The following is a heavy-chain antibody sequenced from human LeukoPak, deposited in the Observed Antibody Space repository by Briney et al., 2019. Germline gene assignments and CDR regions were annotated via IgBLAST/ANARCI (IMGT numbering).Heavy chain of an antibody. D-gene: IGHD3-3*01. CDR3: ASEAYDFWSGYYSHFDY. CDR2: IIPIFGTA. Sequence: SVKVSCKASGGTFSSYAISWVRQAPGQGLEWMGGIIPIFGTANYAQKFQGRVTITADESTSTAYMELSSLRSEGTAVYYCASEAYDFWSGYYSHFDYWGQGTLVTVSS. CDR1: GGTFSSYA. V-gene: IGHV1-69*13. J-gene: IGHJ4*02.